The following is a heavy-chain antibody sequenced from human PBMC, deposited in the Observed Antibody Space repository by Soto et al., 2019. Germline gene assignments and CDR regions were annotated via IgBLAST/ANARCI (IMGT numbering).Heavy chain of an antibody. J-gene: IGHJ4*02. D-gene: IGHD6-6*01. Sequence: QVQLVQPGAEVKKPGASVKFSCKASGYIFTNFYIHWVRQAPGQGLEWIGIINPNGGRTNYAQNFQGRVTMTRDTSPSTVYMDLSSLRSEDTAVYYCTSGLASGDYWGQGTLITVSS. V-gene: IGHV1-46*03. CDR2: INPNGGRT. CDR3: TSGLASGDY. CDR1: GYIFTNFY.